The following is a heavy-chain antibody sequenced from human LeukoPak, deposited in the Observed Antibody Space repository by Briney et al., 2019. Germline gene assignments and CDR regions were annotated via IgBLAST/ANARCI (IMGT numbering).Heavy chain of an antibody. D-gene: IGHD5-24*01. CDR1: GFTFANYA. CDR3: AKKRDAFDI. Sequence: PGGSLRLSCVASGFTFANYAMGWLRQAPGRRPEWVSSLTDSGGTTYYVDSVKGRFAISRDNSKNTLYLHMNSLRAEDTAVYYCAKKRDAFDIWGQGTVVTASS. V-gene: IGHV3-23*01. J-gene: IGHJ3*02. CDR2: LTDSGGTT.